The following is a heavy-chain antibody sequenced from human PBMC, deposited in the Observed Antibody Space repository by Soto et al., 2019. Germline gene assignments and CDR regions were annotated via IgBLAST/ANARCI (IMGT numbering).Heavy chain of an antibody. J-gene: IGHJ4*02. CDR3: ARDSCDYGSWRYRYTYIDV. CDR1: GGSVTSGCYD. D-gene: IGHD3-16*02. CDR2: IYYSVTT. V-gene: IGHV4-61*01. Sequence: SQTLSLTRTVPGGSVTSGCYDWSWIRQPPGKGLEGIGYIYYSVTTNYNPSLKSRVTISVDTSKNQFSLKLSSVAAVDTAVYYCARDSCDYGSWRYRYTYIDVWGQGTMVTASS.